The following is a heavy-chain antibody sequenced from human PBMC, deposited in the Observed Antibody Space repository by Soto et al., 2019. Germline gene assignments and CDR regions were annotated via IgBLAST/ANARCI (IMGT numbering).Heavy chain of an antibody. V-gene: IGHV4-34*01. CDR3: ARGAPIESATGYYYYYMDV. D-gene: IGHD6-25*01. J-gene: IGHJ6*03. Sequence: QVQLQQWGAGLLKPSETLSLTCAVYGGSFSGYYWSWIRQPPGKGLEWIGEINHSGSTNYNPSLMSRVTISVDTSKNQLSLKLSSVTAADTAVYYCARGAPIESATGYYYYYMDVWGKGTTVTVSS. CDR1: GGSFSGYY. CDR2: INHSGST.